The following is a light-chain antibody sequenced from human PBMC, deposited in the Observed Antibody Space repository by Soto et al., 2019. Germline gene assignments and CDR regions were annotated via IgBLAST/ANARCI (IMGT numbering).Light chain of an antibody. CDR3: HQDYDFPRT. CDR2: AAA. J-gene: IGKJ4*01. V-gene: IGKV1-39*01. Sequence: DIQMTQSPSSLSASVGDRVTITCRASQSITTYLNWYQQTSGEAPKLLIYAAARLQTGVPSRFSGSGSGTDFTLTINSLQPEDFAVYYCHQDYDFPRTFGGGTQVEIK. CDR1: QSITTY.